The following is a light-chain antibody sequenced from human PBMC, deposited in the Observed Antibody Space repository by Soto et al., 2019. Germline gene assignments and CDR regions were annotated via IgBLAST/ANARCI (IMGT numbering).Light chain of an antibody. V-gene: IGKV1-5*03. CDR3: QQYNSSPT. CDR1: QSISSW. CDR2: KAY. Sequence: DIQMTQSPSTLSASVGDRVTITCRASQSISSWLAWYQQKPGKAPKLLIYKAYRLESGVPSRFSGSGSGTEFTLTISSLQPDDFATYYCQQYNSSPTFGQVTKVKI. J-gene: IGKJ1*01.